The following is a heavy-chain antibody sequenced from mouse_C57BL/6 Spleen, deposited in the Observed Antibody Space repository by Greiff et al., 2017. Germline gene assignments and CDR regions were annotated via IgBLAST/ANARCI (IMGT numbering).Heavy chain of an antibody. V-gene: IGHV1-81*01. CDR3: ARRETAQALYYFDY. CDR1: GYTFTSYG. Sequence: QVQLQQSGAELARPGASVKLSCKASGYTFTSYGISWVKQRTGQGLEWIGEIYPRSGNTYYNEKFKGKATLTADKSSSTAYMELRSLTSEDSAVDFCARRETAQALYYFDYWGQGTTLTVSS. CDR2: IYPRSGNT. D-gene: IGHD3-2*02. J-gene: IGHJ2*01.